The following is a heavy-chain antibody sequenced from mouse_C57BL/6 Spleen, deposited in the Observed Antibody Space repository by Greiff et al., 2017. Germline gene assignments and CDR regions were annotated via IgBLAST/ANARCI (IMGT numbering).Heavy chain of an antibody. D-gene: IGHD3-2*02. CDR2: INYDGSST. CDR3: ARDQGTNYAMDY. CDR1: GFTFSDYY. Sequence: EVHLVESEGGLVQPGSSMKLSCTASGFTFSDYYMAWVRQVPEKGLEWVANINYDGSSTYYLDSLKSRFIISRDNAKNILYLQMSSLKSEDTATYYCARDQGTNYAMDYWGQGTSGTVSS. J-gene: IGHJ4*01. V-gene: IGHV5-16*01.